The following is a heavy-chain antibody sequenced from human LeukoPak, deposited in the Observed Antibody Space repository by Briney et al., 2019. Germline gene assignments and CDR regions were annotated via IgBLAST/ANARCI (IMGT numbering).Heavy chain of an antibody. J-gene: IGHJ5*02. CDR1: GYSFTYYA. V-gene: IGHV1-18*01. CDR2: ISGKNGDT. D-gene: IGHD3-10*01. Sequence: GASVKVSCKASGYSFTYYAISWVRQAPGQGPEWVGWISGKNGDTKYAPKLQDRVTMTTDTSTATAYMELRSLRSDDTAVYYCARMARIWFGESWYNWFDPWGQGTLVTVSS. CDR3: ARMARIWFGESWYNWFDP.